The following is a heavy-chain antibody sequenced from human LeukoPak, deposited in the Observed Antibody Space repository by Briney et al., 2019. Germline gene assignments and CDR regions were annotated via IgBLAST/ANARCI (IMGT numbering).Heavy chain of an antibody. CDR3: ARGAYCSSTSCYMSEGVDY. CDR1: GGSFSGYY. J-gene: IGHJ4*02. D-gene: IGHD2-2*02. Sequence: PSETLSLTCAVYGGSFSGYYWSWIRQPPGKGLEWIGEINHSGSTNYNPSLKSRVTISVDTSKNQFSLKLSSVTAADTAVYYCARGAYCSSTSCYMSEGVDYWGQGTLVTVSS. V-gene: IGHV4-34*01. CDR2: INHSGST.